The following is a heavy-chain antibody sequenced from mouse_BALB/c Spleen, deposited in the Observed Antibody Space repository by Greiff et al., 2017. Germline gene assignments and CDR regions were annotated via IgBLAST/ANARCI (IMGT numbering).Heavy chain of an antibody. CDR2: IYPGNSDT. D-gene: IGHD1-1*01. J-gene: IGHJ4*01. V-gene: IGHV1-5*01. Sequence: EVQLKQSGTVLARPGASVKMSCKASGYSFTSYWMHWVKQRPGQGLEWIGAIYPGNSDTSYNQKFKGKAKLNAVTSASTAYMELSSMTNEDSAVYYWTRRAVVITTEPAMDYWGQGTSVTVSS. CDR3: TRRAVVITTEPAMDY. CDR1: GYSFTSYW.